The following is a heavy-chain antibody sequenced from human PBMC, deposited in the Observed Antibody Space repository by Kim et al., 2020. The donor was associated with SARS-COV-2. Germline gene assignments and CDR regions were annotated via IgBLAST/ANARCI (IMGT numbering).Heavy chain of an antibody. CDR3: VKVSDGTDSSGPIPLGAFDI. CDR2: ISSNGGST. J-gene: IGHJ3*02. D-gene: IGHD3-22*01. CDR1: GFTFSSYA. V-gene: IGHV3-64D*09. Sequence: GGSLRLSCSASGFTFSSYAMHWVRQAPGKGLEYVSAISSNGGSTYYADSVKGRFTISRDNSKNTLYLQMSSLRAEDTAVYYCVKVSDGTDSSGPIPLGAFDIWGQGTMVTVSS.